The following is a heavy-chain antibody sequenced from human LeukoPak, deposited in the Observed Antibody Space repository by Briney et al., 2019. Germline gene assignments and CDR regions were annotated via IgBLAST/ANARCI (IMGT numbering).Heavy chain of an antibody. Sequence: GGSLRLSCAASGFTFSSYAMHWVRQAPGKGLEWVAVISYDGSNKYYADSVKGRFTISRDTSKNTLYLQINSLRVEDTAVYYCIVFGDSNHWGQGTLVTVSS. J-gene: IGHJ5*02. CDR1: GFTFSSYA. CDR3: IVFGDSNH. V-gene: IGHV3-30*14. CDR2: ISYDGSNK. D-gene: IGHD4-17*01.